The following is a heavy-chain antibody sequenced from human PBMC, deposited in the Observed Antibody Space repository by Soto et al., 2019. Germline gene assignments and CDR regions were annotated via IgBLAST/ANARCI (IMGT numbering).Heavy chain of an antibody. J-gene: IGHJ6*02. CDR2: ISSSSSTI. V-gene: IGHV3-48*02. Sequence: GGSLRLSCAASGFTFSSYSMNWVRQAPGKGLEWVSYISSSSSTIYYADSVKGRFTISRDNAKNSLYLQMNSLRDEDTAVYYCARDPLYDSSGYYQVYYYGMDVWGQGTTVTVSS. CDR3: ARDPLYDSSGYYQVYYYGMDV. D-gene: IGHD3-22*01. CDR1: GFTFSSYS.